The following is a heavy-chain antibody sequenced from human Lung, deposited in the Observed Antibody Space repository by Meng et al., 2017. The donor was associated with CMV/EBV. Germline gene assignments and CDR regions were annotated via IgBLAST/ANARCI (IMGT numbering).Heavy chain of an antibody. V-gene: IGHV1-8*02. J-gene: IGHJ5*02. D-gene: IGHD3-10*01. CDR3: TRGRGSTHKGNWFDP. Sequence: ASVKVFCNASGYTFTGYYIHWGRQDTGQGLEWMGWMNPNSGNTAYAPKFQGRLTMTRSTSINTAYMDLSSLRSEDTAIYYCTRGRGSTHKGNWFDPWGQGXLVTVSS. CDR2: MNPNSGNT. CDR1: GYTFTGYY.